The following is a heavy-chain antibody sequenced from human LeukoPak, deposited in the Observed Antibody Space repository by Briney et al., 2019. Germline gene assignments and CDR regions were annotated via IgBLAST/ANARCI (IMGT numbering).Heavy chain of an antibody. V-gene: IGHV3-30-3*02. CDR2: ISYDGSNK. CDR3: AKSPYYYDSRAFDY. J-gene: IGHJ4*02. Sequence: GGSLRLSCAASGFTFSSYAMHWVRQAPGKGLEWVAVISYDGSNKYYADSVKGRFTISRDNSKNTLYLQMNSLRAEDTAVYYCAKSPYYYDSRAFDYWGQGTLVTVSS. CDR1: GFTFSSYA. D-gene: IGHD3-22*01.